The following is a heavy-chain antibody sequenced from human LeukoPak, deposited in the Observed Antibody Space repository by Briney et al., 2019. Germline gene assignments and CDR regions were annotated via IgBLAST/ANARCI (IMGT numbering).Heavy chain of an antibody. D-gene: IGHD5-24*01. CDR3: ASLTLEMATTERSWYWFDP. J-gene: IGHJ5*02. CDR2: IYHSGST. Sequence: SEALSLTCAVSGYSISSGYYWGWIRQPPGKGREWFRSIYHSGSTYYNPSLKSRVTISVDTSKNQFSLKLSSVTAADTAVYYCASLTLEMATTERSWYWFDPWGQGTLVTVSS. CDR1: GYSISSGYY. V-gene: IGHV4-38-2*01.